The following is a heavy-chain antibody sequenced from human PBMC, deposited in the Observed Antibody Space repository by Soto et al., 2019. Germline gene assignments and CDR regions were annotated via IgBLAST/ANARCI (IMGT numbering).Heavy chain of an antibody. Sequence: SETLSLTCTVSGGSISSTSYYWGWIRQPPGKGLEWIGSIYYSGSTYYNPSLKSRVTISIDTSKNHFSLKLSSVTAADTAMYYCASLPKYYYGSGHDAFDIWGQGTMVTVSS. CDR3: ASLPKYYYGSGHDAFDI. J-gene: IGHJ3*02. CDR1: GGSISSTSYY. D-gene: IGHD3-10*01. V-gene: IGHV4-39*02. CDR2: IYYSGST.